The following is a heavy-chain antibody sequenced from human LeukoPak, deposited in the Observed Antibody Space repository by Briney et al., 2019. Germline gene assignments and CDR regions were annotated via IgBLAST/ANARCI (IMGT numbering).Heavy chain of an antibody. D-gene: IGHD2-8*01. J-gene: IGHJ4*02. CDR1: GGSISSGGYS. CDR2: IYYSGST. Sequence: SETLSLTCTVSGGSISSGGYSWSWIRQHPGKGLEWIGYIYYSGSTYYNPSLKSRVTISVDTSKNQFSLKLSSVTAADTAVYYCARGLSDYADYWGQGTLVTVSS. V-gene: IGHV4-31*03. CDR3: ARGLSDYADY.